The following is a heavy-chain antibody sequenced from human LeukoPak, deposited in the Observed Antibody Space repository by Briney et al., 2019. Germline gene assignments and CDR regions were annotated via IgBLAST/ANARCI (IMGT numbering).Heavy chain of an antibody. D-gene: IGHD2-8*01. V-gene: IGHV4-34*01. J-gene: IGHJ4*02. CDR3: ARDRSYADH. CDR1: GGSFSGYY. Sequence: SETLSLTCTVYGGSFSGYYWTWIRQPPGKGLEWIGEIHQSGSTNYNPSLKSRVTISVDRSKNQFSLKLSSVTAADTAVYYCARDRSYADHWGQGTLVTVSS. CDR2: IHQSGST.